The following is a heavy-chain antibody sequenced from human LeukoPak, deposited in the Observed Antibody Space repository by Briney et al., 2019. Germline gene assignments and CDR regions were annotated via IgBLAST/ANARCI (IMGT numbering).Heavy chain of an antibody. V-gene: IGHV1-18*01. Sequence: ASVKVSCKASGYTLTSYGISWVRQAPGQGLEWMGWISAYNGNTNYAQKHQGRVTMTTDTSTSTAYMELRSLRSDDTAVYYCARDLSMVRGVNYYYYYMDVWGKGTTVTVSS. CDR1: GYTLTSYG. CDR2: ISAYNGNT. CDR3: ARDLSMVRGVNYYYYYMDV. D-gene: IGHD3-10*01. J-gene: IGHJ6*03.